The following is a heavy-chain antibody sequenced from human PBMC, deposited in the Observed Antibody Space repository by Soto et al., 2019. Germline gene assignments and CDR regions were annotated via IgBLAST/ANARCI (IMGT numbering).Heavy chain of an antibody. V-gene: IGHV3-23*01. CDR1: GFIFSSSA. J-gene: IGHJ4*02. Sequence: GGSLRLSCVVSGFIFSSSAMNWDRQAPGKGLEWVSTISGSGVSKYYADSVKGRFTISRDNSNNTVSLQMNSLRAEDAAVYYCAKDRSPGATTWNVYWGQGTLVTVSS. CDR2: ISGSGVSK. D-gene: IGHD1-26*01. CDR3: AKDRSPGATTWNVY.